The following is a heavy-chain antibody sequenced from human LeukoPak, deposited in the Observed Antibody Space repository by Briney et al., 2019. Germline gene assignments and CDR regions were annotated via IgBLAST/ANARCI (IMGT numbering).Heavy chain of an antibody. V-gene: IGHV3-20*04. CDR3: ATSRGSWPDYFDY. Sequence: GGSLRLSCAASGFTFDDYGMSWVRQAPGKGLEWVSGINWNVCSTVYADSVKGRFTISRDNDKNPLYLQMNSLRAEDTAVYYCATSRGSWPDYFDYWGQGTLVTVSS. CDR1: GFTFDDYG. D-gene: IGHD6-13*01. J-gene: IGHJ4*02. CDR2: INWNVCST.